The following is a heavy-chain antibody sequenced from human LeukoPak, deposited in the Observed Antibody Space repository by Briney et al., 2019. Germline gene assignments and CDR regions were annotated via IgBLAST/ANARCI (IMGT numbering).Heavy chain of an antibody. CDR1: GYTFTNYY. CDR2: SNPSSGST. Sequence: ASVKVFCKASGYTFTNYYIHWVRQAPGQGLEWMGISNPSSGSTTYAQKLQGRVTMTTDTSTSTTYMELRSLRSDDTAVYYCARQKKQTTAIDYWGQGTLVTVSS. D-gene: IGHD6-25*01. CDR3: ARQKKQTTAIDY. V-gene: IGHV1-46*01. J-gene: IGHJ4*02.